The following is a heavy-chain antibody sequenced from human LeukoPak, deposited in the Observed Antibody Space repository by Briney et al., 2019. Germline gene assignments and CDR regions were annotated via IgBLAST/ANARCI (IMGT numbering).Heavy chain of an antibody. CDR2: INPNSGGT. D-gene: IGHD2-2*02. CDR3: ARWRYCSSTSCYSPFDY. V-gene: IGHV1-2*06. CDR1: GYTFTGYY. Sequence: GASVKVSCKASGYTFTGYYMHWVRQAPGQGLEWMGRINPNSGGTNYAQKFQGRVTMTRDTSISTAYMEPSRLRSDDTAVYYCARWRYCSSTSCYSPFDYWGQGTLVTVSS. J-gene: IGHJ4*02.